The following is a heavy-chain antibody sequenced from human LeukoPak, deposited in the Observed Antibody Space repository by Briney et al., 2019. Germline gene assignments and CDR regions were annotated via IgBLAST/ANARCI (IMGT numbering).Heavy chain of an antibody. J-gene: IGHJ5*02. Sequence: PGGSLRLSCAASGFTFSSYWMHWVRQAPGKGLVWVSRINIDGSSTNYADSVKGRFTISRDNAKNTLYLQMYSLRAEDTAVYYCARAGIAVTHRWFDPWGQGTLVTVSS. V-gene: IGHV3-74*01. CDR3: ARAGIAVTHRWFDP. CDR1: GFTFSSYW. CDR2: INIDGSST. D-gene: IGHD6-19*01.